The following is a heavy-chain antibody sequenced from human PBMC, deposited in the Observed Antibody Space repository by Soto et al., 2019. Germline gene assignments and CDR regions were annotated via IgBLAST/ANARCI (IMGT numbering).Heavy chain of an antibody. D-gene: IGHD2-2*01. CDR1: GGTFSSYA. V-gene: IGHV1-69*13. CDR2: IIPIFGTA. J-gene: IGHJ6*02. Sequence: GASVKVSCKASGGTFSSYAISWVRQAPGQGLEWMGGIIPIFGTANYAQKFQGRVTTTADESTSTAYMELSSLRSEDTAVYYCARSVVPAAVYYYGMDVWGQGTTVTVSS. CDR3: ARSVVPAAVYYYGMDV.